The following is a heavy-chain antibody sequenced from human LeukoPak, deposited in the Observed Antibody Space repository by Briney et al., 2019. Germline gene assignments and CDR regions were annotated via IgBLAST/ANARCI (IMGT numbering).Heavy chain of an antibody. CDR2: IHYTGST. CDR3: ARRPEMATINWFDP. CDR1: GGSISSYY. D-gene: IGHD5-24*01. Sequence: SETLSLTCTVSGGSISSYYWSWIRQSPGKGLECIGYIHYTGSTNYNPSLKSRVTISVETPKNQFSLKLKSVTAADTAVYYCARRPEMATINWFDPWGQGTLVAVSS. V-gene: IGHV4-59*01. J-gene: IGHJ5*02.